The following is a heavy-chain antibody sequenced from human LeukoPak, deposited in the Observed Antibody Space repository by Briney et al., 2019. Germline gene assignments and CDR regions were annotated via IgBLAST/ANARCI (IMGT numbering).Heavy chain of an antibody. CDR3: ARGLTSLRSITKRRNAFDI. V-gene: IGHV4-39*01. J-gene: IGHJ3*02. CDR1: GGSISSSSYY. D-gene: IGHD3-10*01. Sequence: SETLSLTCTVSGGSISSSSYYWGWIRQPPGKGLEWIGSIYYSGSTYYNPSLKSRVTISVDTSKNQFSLKLSSVTAADTAVYYCARGLTSLRSITKRRNAFDIWGQGTMVTVSS. CDR2: IYYSGST.